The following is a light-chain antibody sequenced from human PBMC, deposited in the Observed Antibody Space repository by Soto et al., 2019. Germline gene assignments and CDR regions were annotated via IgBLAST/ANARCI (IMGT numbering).Light chain of an antibody. CDR2: GNS. J-gene: IGLJ3*02. Sequence: QSVLTQPPSVSGAPGQRVTISCTGSSSNIGAGFDVHWYHQIAGTAPKLLIYGNSNRPSGVPDRFSGSKSGTSASLAINGLQAEDEAQYYCQSYDNSLSGSWVFGGGTKLTVL. CDR3: QSYDNSLSGSWV. V-gene: IGLV1-40*01. CDR1: SSNIGAGFD.